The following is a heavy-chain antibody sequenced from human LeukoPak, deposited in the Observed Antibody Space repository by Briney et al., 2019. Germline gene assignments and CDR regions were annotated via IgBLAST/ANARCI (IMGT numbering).Heavy chain of an antibody. CDR2: IIPIIGTA. V-gene: IGHV1-69*05. CDR3: ASPAQSNLGELSLENWAFDI. CDR1: GGTFSSYA. Sequence: SVKVSCKASGGTFSSYAISWVRQAPGQGLEWMGGIIPIIGTANYAQKFQGRVTITTDESTSTAYMELSSLRSEGTAVYYCASPAQSNLGELSLENWAFDIWGQGTMVTVSS. D-gene: IGHD3-16*02. J-gene: IGHJ3*02.